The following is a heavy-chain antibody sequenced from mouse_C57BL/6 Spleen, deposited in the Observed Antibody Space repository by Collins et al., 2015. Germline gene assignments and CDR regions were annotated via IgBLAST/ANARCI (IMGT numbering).Heavy chain of an antibody. CDR3: TREEGNYYYGSSPYYAMDY. Sequence: EVQPQQSGTVLARPGASVKMSCKTSGYTFTSYWMHWVKQRPGQGLEWIGAIYPGNSDTSYNQKFKGKAKLTAVTSASTAYMELSSLTNEDSAVYYCTREEGNYYYGSSPYYAMDYWGQGTSVTVSS. J-gene: IGHJ4*01. CDR2: IYPGNSDT. V-gene: IGHV1-5*01. D-gene: IGHD1-1*01. CDR1: GYTFTSYW.